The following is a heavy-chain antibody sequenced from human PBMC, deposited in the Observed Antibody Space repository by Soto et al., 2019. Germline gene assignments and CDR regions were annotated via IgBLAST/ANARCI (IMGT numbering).Heavy chain of an antibody. V-gene: IGHV3-23*01. J-gene: IGHJ6*01. CDR3: VKDWTGDTCPCMDV. CDR2: ISGSDDST. Sequence: EVQLLESGGGLVQPGGSLRLSCAASGFTSNNYAMTWVRQAPGKGLEWVSTISGSDDSTYYADSVKGRLTISRDNSKNALYLQMSSLRAEDTALYYCVKDWTGDTCPCMDVWGQGTTVTVSS. D-gene: IGHD2-8*02. CDR1: GFTSNNYA.